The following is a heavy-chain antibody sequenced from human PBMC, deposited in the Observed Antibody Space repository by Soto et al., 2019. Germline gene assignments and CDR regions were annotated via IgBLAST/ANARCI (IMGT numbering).Heavy chain of an antibody. V-gene: IGHV3-23*01. Sequence: GGSLRLSCAASGFTFSSYAMSWVRQAPGKGLEWVSAISGSGGSTYYADSVKGRFTISRDNSKNTLYLQMNSLRDEDTAVYYCAKDFSLIQLFTHWGQGTLVTVSS. CDR2: ISGSGGST. D-gene: IGHD5-18*01. J-gene: IGHJ4*02. CDR1: GFTFSSYA. CDR3: AKDFSLIQLFTH.